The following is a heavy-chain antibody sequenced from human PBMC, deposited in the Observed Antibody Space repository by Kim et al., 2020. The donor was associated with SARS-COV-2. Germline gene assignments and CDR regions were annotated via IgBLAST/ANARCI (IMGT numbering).Heavy chain of an antibody. J-gene: IGHJ6*01. D-gene: IGHD3-10*01. V-gene: IGHV4-4*02. Sequence: SETLSLTCAVSGYSISSSNWWSWVRQSPGKGLEWIGEIYYSGSTNYNPSLKSRVTISLDKSKNQFSLKVSSVTAADTAAYYCTSGGGTWPPYYYAMDAWG. CDR1: GYSISSSNW. CDR2: IYYSGST. CDR3: TSGGGTWPPYYYAMDA.